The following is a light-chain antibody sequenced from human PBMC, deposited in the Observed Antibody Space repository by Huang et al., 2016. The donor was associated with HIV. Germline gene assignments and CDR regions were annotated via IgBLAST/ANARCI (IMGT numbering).Light chain of an antibody. CDR1: QSVSSN. V-gene: IGKV3-15*01. Sequence: EIVMTQSPVTLSVSPGERATLSCRDSQSVSSNLAWYQQKPGQAPSLLIFRASTRATDIPPRFSGSGCGTEFSLTISSLQSEDFAVFYCQQYAEWPYTFGQGTKLEIK. CDR2: RAS. J-gene: IGKJ2*01. CDR3: QQYAEWPYT.